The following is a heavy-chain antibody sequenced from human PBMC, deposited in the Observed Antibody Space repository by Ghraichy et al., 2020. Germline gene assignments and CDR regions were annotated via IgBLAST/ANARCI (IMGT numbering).Heavy chain of an antibody. D-gene: IGHD3-22*01. Sequence: SCAVYGFTVSSNYMSWVRQAPGKGLEWVSIMYAAGTTYYADSVKGRFTISRDKSKKKLFLQMNSLRVDDTAVYYCARGPRSDYYYIIDYWGQGTLVTVSS. CDR3: ARGPRSDYYYIIDY. J-gene: IGHJ4*02. CDR2: MYAAGTT. V-gene: IGHV3-53*01. CDR1: GFTVSSNY.